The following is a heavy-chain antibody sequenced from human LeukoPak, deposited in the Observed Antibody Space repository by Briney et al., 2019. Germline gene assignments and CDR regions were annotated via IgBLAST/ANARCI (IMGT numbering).Heavy chain of an antibody. CDR3: ARDHIIAARLVYYYYGMDV. Sequence: ASVKVSCKASGYTFTGYYMHWVRQAPGQGLEWMGRINPNSGGTNYAQKFQGRVTMTRDTSISTAYMELSRLRSDDTAVYYCARDHIIAARLVYYYYGMDVWGQGTTVTVSS. CDR2: INPNSGGT. CDR1: GYTFTGYY. J-gene: IGHJ6*02. V-gene: IGHV1-2*06. D-gene: IGHD6-6*01.